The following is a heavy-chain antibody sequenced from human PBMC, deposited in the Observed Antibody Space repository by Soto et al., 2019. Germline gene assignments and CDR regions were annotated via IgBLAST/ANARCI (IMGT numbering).Heavy chain of an antibody. V-gene: IGHV4-31*03. CDR2: IYYTGRT. J-gene: IGHJ4*02. Sequence: QVQLQESGPGLVKPSQTLSLTCSVSGGSISGGFYWSWIRQYPGKGLEWIGYIYYTGRTYYNPSLKGRIAISVDTSKNQFSLKLSSVPAADTAMYYCARPMRLGELSLGYWGQGILVTVSS. D-gene: IGHD3-16*02. CDR3: ARPMRLGELSLGY. CDR1: GGSISGGFY.